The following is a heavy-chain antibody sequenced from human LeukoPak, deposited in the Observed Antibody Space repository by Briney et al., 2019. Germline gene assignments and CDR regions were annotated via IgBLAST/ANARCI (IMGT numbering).Heavy chain of an antibody. D-gene: IGHD4-17*01. CDR3: ARGSGYGDSPGLD. V-gene: IGHV1-2*06. J-gene: IGHJ4*02. CDR2: INPNSGGA. Sequence: ASVTVSCKASGYTSTDYYMHWVRQAPGQGLEWMGRINPNSGGANYAQQFQGRVTMTRYTSITTAYMEVVRLTSDDTAVYYCARGSGYGDSPGLDWGQGTLVTVSS. CDR1: GYTSTDYY.